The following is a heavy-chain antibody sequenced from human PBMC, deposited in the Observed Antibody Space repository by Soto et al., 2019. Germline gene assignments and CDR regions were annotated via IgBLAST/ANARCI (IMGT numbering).Heavy chain of an antibody. V-gene: IGHV2-5*02. CDR1: GFSLSTSGVG. J-gene: IGHJ4*02. CDR3: ALKGDGYRGFKY. D-gene: IGHD5-12*01. CDR2: IYWDDDK. Sequence: QITLKESGPTLVKPTQTLTLTCTLSGFSLSTSGVGVGWIRQPPGKALEWLALIYWDDDKRYSPFLKSRLTITTDTSKNQVVLTLTNMDPVDTATYYCALKGDGYRGFKYWGQGTLVTVSS.